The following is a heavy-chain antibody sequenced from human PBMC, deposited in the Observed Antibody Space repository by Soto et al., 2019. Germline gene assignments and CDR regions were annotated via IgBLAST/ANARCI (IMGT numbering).Heavy chain of an antibody. V-gene: IGHV1-2*04. CDR3: AXSWGDYENDAFDI. CDR2: INPNSGGT. J-gene: IGHJ3*02. Sequence: VKVSCKASGYTFTGYYMHWVRQAPGQGLEWMGWINPNSGGTNYAQKFQGWVTMTRDTSISTAYMELSRLRYDDTAVYYCAXSWGDYENDAFDIWGQGTMVTVSS. CDR1: GYTFTGYY. D-gene: IGHD4-17*01.